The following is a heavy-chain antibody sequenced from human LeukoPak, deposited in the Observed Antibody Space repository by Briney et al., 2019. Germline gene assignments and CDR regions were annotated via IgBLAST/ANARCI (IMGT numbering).Heavy chain of an antibody. D-gene: IGHD3-22*01. CDR3: ASFYYDEAGERFFDY. J-gene: IGHJ4*02. CDR2: IYHSGST. CDR1: GGSISSGGYS. V-gene: IGHV4-30-2*01. Sequence: SETLSLTCAVSGGSISSGGYSWSWIRQPPGKGLEWIGYIYHSGSTYYNPSLKSRVTISVDRSKNQFSLKLSSVTAADTAVYYCASFYYDEAGERFFDYWGQGTLVTVSS.